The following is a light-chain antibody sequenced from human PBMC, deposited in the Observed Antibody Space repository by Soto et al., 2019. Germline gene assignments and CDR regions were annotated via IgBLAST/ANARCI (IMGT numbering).Light chain of an antibody. J-gene: IGKJ1*01. CDR2: DVS. CDR3: QQYHGYSRT. V-gene: IGKV1-5*01. CDR1: QTISSW. Sequence: DIQMTQSPSTLSGSVGDRVTITCRASQTISSWLAWYQQKPGKAPDLLISDVSSLERGVASRFSGSGSGTEYTLTISSMQPDDFATYYCQQYHGYSRTFGQGTKVDI.